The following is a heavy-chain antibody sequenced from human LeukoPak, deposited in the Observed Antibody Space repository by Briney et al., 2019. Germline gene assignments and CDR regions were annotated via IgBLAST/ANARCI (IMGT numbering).Heavy chain of an antibody. Sequence: GGSLRLSCAASGFTVSSNYMSWVCQAPGKGLEWVSVIYSGGSTYYADSVKGRFTISRDNSKNTLYLQMNSLRAEDTAVYYCAGGSGWYLYYFDYWGQGTLVTVSS. V-gene: IGHV3-53*01. CDR2: IYSGGST. D-gene: IGHD6-19*01. CDR3: AGGSGWYLYYFDY. J-gene: IGHJ4*02. CDR1: GFTVSSNY.